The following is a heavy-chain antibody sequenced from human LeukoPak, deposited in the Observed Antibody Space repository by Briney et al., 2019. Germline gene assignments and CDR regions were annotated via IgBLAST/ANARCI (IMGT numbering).Heavy chain of an antibody. D-gene: IGHD3-9*01. V-gene: IGHV4-30-4*08. Sequence: LRLSCAASGITFSDYYMTWIRQPPGKGLEWIGYIYYSGSTYYNPSLKSRVTISVDTSKNQFSLKLSSVTAADTAVYYCARCGSATGYEPASDYWGQGTLVTVSS. CDR2: IYYSGST. CDR3: ARCGSATGYEPASDY. J-gene: IGHJ4*02. CDR1: GITFSDYY.